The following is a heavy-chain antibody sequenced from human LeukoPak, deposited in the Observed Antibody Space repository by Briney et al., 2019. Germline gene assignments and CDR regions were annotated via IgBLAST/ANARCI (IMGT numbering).Heavy chain of an antibody. Sequence: GGSLRLSCAASGFTFSSYWMHWVRQAPGKGLVWVSRINTDGSSTSYADSVKGRFTISRDNAKNTLYLQMNSLRAEDAAVYYCARVWGQWEPFDYWGQGTLVTVSS. CDR3: ARVWGQWEPFDY. J-gene: IGHJ4*02. CDR1: GFTFSSYW. V-gene: IGHV3-74*01. D-gene: IGHD1-26*01. CDR2: INTDGSST.